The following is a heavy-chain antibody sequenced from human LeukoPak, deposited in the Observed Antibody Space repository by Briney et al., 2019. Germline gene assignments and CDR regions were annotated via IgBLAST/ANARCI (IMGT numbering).Heavy chain of an antibody. CDR1: GFTFSSNG. CDR2: IWYDGSNK. J-gene: IGHJ6*02. D-gene: IGHD4-11*01. CDR3: ARPYYSNYYYYGMDV. Sequence: GGSLRLSCAASGFTFSSNGMHWVRQAPGKGLEWVGIIWYDGSNKYYADSVKGRFTIPRDNSKNTLYLQMNSLRVEDTAVYYCARPYYSNYYYYGMDVWGQGTTVTVSS. V-gene: IGHV3-33*01.